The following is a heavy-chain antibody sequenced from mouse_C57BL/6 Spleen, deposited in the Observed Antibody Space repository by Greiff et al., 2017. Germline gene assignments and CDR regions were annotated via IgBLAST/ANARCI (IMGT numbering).Heavy chain of an antibody. J-gene: IGHJ3*01. CDR2: ISSGSSTI. D-gene: IGHD2-2*01. CDR1: GFTFSDYG. CDR3: ASGYGSWFAY. Sequence: EVNLVESGGGLVKPGGSLKLSCAASGFTFSDYGMHWVRQAPEKGLEWVAYISSGSSTIYYADTVKGRFTISRDNAKNTLFLQMTSLRSEDTAMYYCASGYGSWFAYWGQGTLVTVSA. V-gene: IGHV5-17*01.